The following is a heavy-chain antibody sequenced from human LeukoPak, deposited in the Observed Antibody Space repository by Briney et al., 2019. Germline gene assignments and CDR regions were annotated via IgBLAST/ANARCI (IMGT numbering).Heavy chain of an antibody. CDR1: GFTVSSSY. CDR3: ARGPSGTTIDNYYTLPKGMDV. J-gene: IGHJ6*02. D-gene: IGHD3-3*01. CDR2: TYSGGTT. Sequence: GGSLRLSCAASGFTVSSSYINWVRQAPGKGPEWISVTYSGGTTYYSESVKDRFIVSRDNSKNTLYLQMSSLTGEDTAIYFCARGPSGTTIDNYYTLPKGMDVWGQGTTVIVSS. V-gene: IGHV3-66*01.